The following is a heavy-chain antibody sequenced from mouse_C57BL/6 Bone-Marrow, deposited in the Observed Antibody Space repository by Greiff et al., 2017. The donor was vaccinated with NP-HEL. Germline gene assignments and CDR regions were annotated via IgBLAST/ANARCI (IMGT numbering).Heavy chain of an antibody. Sequence: EVKLVESGGGLVQPGGSMKLSCAASGFTFSDAWMDWVRQSPEKGLEWVAEIRNKANNHATYYAESVKGRFTISRDDSKSSVYLQMNSLRAEDTGIYYCTRPGSSYPNWYFDVWGTGTTVTVSS. CDR3: TRPGSSYPNWYFDV. J-gene: IGHJ1*03. D-gene: IGHD1-1*01. CDR2: IRNKANNHAT. V-gene: IGHV6-6*01. CDR1: GFTFSDAW.